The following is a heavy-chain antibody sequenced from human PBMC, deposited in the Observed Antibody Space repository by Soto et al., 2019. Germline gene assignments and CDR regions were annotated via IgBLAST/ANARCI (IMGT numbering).Heavy chain of an antibody. CDR3: TGALDLSPYYFYYGMDL. CDR1: GFTFSTYA. CDR2: ISSGGVYM. Sequence: ELRLLESGGGLVQSGGSLRLSCAGSGFTFSTYAMSWVRRAPGKGLEWVSSISSGGVYMYYVDSVRGRFTISRDNFQSTLYLKMNRLRAEDTAVYYCTGALDLSPYYFYYGMDLWGQGTTVTVSS. J-gene: IGHJ6*02. V-gene: IGHV3-23*01.